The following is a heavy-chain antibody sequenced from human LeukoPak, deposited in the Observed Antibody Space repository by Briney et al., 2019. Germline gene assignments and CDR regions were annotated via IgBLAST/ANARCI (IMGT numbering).Heavy chain of an antibody. J-gene: IGHJ4*02. CDR3: ARDGHMAVAGYFDY. D-gene: IGHD6-19*01. CDR2: ISSSSSYI. CDR1: GFTFSSYS. Sequence: GGSLRLSCAASGFTFSSYSMNWVRQAPGKGLEWVSSISSSSSYIYYADSVKGRFTISRDNAKNSLYLQMNSLRAEDTAVYYCARDGHMAVAGYFDYWGQGTLVTVSS. V-gene: IGHV3-21*01.